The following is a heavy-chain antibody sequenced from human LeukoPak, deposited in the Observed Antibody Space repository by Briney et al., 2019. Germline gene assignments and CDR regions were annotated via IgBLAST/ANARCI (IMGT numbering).Heavy chain of an antibody. CDR2: IYSSGRT. CDR1: GVSIISTNSY. CDR3: ARGGKWNRGWVARHYYYYMDV. Sequence: SETLSLTCTVSGVSIISTNSYWGWIRQSPRTGLEWIGNIYSSGRTYYNPSLNSRVTISIDMSENQFSLKLTSVTAADTAVYYCARGGKWNRGWVARHYYYYMDVWGKGTTVTVSS. J-gene: IGHJ6*03. V-gene: IGHV4-39*07. D-gene: IGHD2-15*01.